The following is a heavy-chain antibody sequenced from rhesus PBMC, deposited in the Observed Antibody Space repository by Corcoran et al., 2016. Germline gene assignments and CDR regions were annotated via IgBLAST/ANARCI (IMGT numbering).Heavy chain of an antibody. CDR1: GYTFTDYY. J-gene: IGHJ2*01. D-gene: IGHD3-40*01. V-gene: IGHV1-111*02. Sequence: EVQLVQSGAEVKKPGASVKTSCKAAGYTFTDYYLPWVGQAPRKGREWVGRIDPEDGETLHAQKFQDRVTITADTSTDTAYMDLSSLTSEDTAVYYCATLTYDNGYFDLWGPGTPITISS. CDR2: IDPEDGET. CDR3: ATLTYDNGYFDL.